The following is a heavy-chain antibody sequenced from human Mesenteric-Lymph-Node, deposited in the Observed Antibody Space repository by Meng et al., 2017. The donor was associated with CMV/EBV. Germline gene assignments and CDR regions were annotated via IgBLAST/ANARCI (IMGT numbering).Heavy chain of an antibody. CDR3: VRGLQYAYFDY. V-gene: IGHV5-51*01. CDR2: IYPGDSDV. Sequence: GSLRLSCKGSGYTFTTYWIGWVRQTPGNGLEWMGVIYPGDSDVRFGPSFQGQVTISADKSTSTAFLQWRSLKAADSAIYYCVRGLQYAYFDYWGQGTVVTVSS. D-gene: IGHD4-11*01. CDR1: GYTFTTYW. J-gene: IGHJ4*02.